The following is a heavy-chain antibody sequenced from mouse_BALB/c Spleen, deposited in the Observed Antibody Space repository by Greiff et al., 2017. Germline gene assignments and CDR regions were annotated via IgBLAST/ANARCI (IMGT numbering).Heavy chain of an antibody. J-gene: IGHJ2*01. D-gene: IGHD1-1*01. CDR2: IYPSDSYT. CDR1: GYTFTSYW. V-gene: IGHV1-69*02. Sequence: VQLQQPGAELVRPGASVKLSCKASGYTFTSYWINWVKQRPGQGLEWIGNIYPSDSYTNYNQKFKDKATLTVDKSSSTAYMQLSSPTSEDSAVYYCTREDYYGSSGRFDYWGQGTTLTVSS. CDR3: TREDYYGSSGRFDY.